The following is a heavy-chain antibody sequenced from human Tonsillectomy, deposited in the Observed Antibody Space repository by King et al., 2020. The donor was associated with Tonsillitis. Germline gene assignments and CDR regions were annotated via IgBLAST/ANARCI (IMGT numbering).Heavy chain of an antibody. D-gene: IGHD3-10*02. Sequence: QLVQSGVEVKKPGESLKISCKGYGYSFTSHWIGWVRQMPGKGLEWMGIIYPGHSDTRYGPSGQGQVTISADESISTAYLQWSSLKASDTAIYYCVRCSGDGYAYVYWGQGTLVAVSS. CDR2: IYPGHSDT. CDR3: VRCSGDGYAYVY. V-gene: IGHV5-51*03. CDR1: GYSFTSHW. J-gene: IGHJ4*02.